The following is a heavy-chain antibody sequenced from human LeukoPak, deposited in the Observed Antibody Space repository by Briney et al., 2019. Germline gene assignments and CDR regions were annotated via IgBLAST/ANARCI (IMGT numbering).Heavy chain of an antibody. D-gene: IGHD3-9*01. Sequence: PSETLSLTCTVSGGSISSSSYYWGWIRQPPGKGLEWIGSIYYSGSTYYNPSLKSRVTISVDTSKNQFSLKLSSVTAADTAVYYCARTRYFDWLKGVDDYWGQGTLVTVSS. CDR2: IYYSGST. CDR3: ARTRYFDWLKGVDDY. V-gene: IGHV4-39*07. CDR1: GGSISSSSYY. J-gene: IGHJ4*02.